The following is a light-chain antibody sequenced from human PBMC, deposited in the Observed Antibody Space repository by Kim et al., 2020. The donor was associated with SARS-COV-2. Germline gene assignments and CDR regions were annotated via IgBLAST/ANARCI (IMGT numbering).Light chain of an antibody. CDR1: SSTIVSNT. CDR3: AAWHDSLNFVL. CDR2: RNN. V-gene: IGLV1-44*01. Sequence: GQRFTVSGSRPSSTIVSNTVYWYHQLPGTAPKLLIYRNNQRPSGVPDLFSGSTAGTSASLSISVLQSKNVADYYCAAWHDSLNFVLFGGGTKLTVL. J-gene: IGLJ2*01.